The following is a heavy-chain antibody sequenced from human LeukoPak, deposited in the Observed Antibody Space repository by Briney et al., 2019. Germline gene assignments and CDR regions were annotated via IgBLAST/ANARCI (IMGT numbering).Heavy chain of an antibody. D-gene: IGHD6-19*01. CDR3: ARVRRQWLAAYYFDY. V-gene: IGHV5-51*01. Sequence: GESLKISCKGSGYSFTSYWIGWVRQMPGKGLEWMGIIYPGDPDTRYSPSFQGQVTISADKSISTAYLQWSSLKASDTAMYYCARVRRQWLAAYYFDYWGQGTLVTVSS. CDR2: IYPGDPDT. J-gene: IGHJ4*02. CDR1: GYSFTSYW.